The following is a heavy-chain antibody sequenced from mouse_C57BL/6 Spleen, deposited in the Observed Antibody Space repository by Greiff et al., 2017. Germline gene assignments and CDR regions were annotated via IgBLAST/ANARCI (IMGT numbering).Heavy chain of an antibody. J-gene: IGHJ3*01. Sequence: QVQLQQSGAELVKPGASVKMSCTASGYTFTSYWITWVKQRPGQGLEWIGDIYPGSGSTNYNEKFKSKATLTVDTSSSTAYMQRRGLTSEDSAVYYCARERGDYYGSSAWFAYWGQGTLVTVSA. CDR3: ARERGDYYGSSAWFAY. D-gene: IGHD1-1*01. V-gene: IGHV1-55*01. CDR1: GYTFTSYW. CDR2: IYPGSGST.